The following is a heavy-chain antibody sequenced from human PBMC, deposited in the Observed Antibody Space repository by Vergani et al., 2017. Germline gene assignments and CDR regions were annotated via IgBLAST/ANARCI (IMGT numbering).Heavy chain of an antibody. D-gene: IGHD5-24*01. Sequence: EVQLVQSGAEVKKPGESLKISCKASGYSFDFYWIAWVRQMPGKGLEWMGIIYPGDSNTKYSPSFQGQIIISVDKSITTAFLQWSSLKASDTAIYYCARQDGDGISYFDQWGQGTLVTVTS. J-gene: IGHJ4*02. CDR1: GYSFDFYW. CDR2: IYPGDSNT. CDR3: ARQDGDGISYFDQ. V-gene: IGHV5-51*01.